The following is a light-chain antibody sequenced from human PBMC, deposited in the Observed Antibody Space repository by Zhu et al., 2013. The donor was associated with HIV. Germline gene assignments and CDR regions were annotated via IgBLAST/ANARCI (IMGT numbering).Light chain of an antibody. V-gene: IGLV2-14*02. J-gene: IGLJ1*01. CDR1: NSDVGSYDL. CDR3: SSYTSTSTYV. CDR2: EVN. Sequence: QSALTQPASVSGSPGQSITISCTGTNSDVGSYDLVSWYQQHPGKAPKLIIYEVNKRPSGISNRFSGSKSGNTASLTISGLQAEDEADYYCSSYTSTSTYVFGTGTNVTVL.